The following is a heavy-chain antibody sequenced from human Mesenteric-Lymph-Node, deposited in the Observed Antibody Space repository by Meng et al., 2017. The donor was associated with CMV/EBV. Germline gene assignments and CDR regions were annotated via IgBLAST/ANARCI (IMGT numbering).Heavy chain of an antibody. V-gene: IGHV4-34*01. CDR2: INHSGST. CDR3: ARGSSYDILTGYFDY. Sequence: QVHLHLCEYGLFEPSETLSVTCAVYGGSFSGYYWTWIRQSPEKGLEWIGEINHSGSTTYNPSFTSRIIISVDTSTNQISLNMSSVTAADTAVYYCARGSSYDILTGYFDYWGQGALVTVSS. CDR1: GGSFSGYY. D-gene: IGHD3-9*01. J-gene: IGHJ4*02.